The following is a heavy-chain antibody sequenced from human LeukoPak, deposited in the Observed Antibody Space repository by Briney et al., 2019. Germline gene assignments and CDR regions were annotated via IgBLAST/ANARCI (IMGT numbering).Heavy chain of an antibody. J-gene: IGHJ4*02. CDR3: ARRGDGGYNSGFDY. CDR2: IYHFGST. V-gene: IGHV4-38-2*01. Sequence: SETLSLTCAVSGYSISSGYYWGWIRQPPGKGLEWIGSIYHFGSTYYNPSLKSRVAISVDTSKDQFSLKLSSVTAADTAVYYCARRGDGGYNSGFDYWGQGTLVTVSS. CDR1: GYSISSGYY. D-gene: IGHD5-24*01.